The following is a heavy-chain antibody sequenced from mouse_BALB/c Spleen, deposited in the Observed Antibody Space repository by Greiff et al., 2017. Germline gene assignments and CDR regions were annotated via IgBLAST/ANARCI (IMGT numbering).Heavy chain of an antibody. CDR3: ARDKDGDYYAMDY. CDR1: GFTFSDYY. D-gene: IGHD1-3*01. V-gene: IGHV5-4*02. CDR2: ISDGGSYT. Sequence: EVKLMESGGGLVKPGGSLKLSCAASGFTFSDYYMYWVRQTPEKRLEWVATISDGGSYTYYPDSVKGRFTISRDNAKNNLYLQMSSLKSEDTAMYYCARDKDGDYYAMDYWGQGTSVTVSS. J-gene: IGHJ4*01.